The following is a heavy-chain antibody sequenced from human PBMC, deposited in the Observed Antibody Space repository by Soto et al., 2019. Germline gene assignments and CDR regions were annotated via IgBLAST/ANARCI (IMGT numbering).Heavy chain of an antibody. Sequence: SETLSLTCTVSGDSITSSKHYWSWIRQHPGKGLEWIGYIYLSGFTYSTPSLKSRVNMSLDTSKNQFSLKLSSVTAADTAVYYCARGEYCSGGSCYNWFDPWGQGTLVTVSS. V-gene: IGHV4-31*03. J-gene: IGHJ5*02. CDR2: IYLSGFT. CDR1: GDSITSSKHY. CDR3: ARGEYCSGGSCYNWFDP. D-gene: IGHD2-15*01.